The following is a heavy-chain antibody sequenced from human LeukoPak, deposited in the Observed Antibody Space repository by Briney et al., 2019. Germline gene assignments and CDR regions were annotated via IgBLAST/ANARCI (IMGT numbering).Heavy chain of an antibody. D-gene: IGHD3-10*01. CDR2: ISSGGSTI. CDR1: GFTFSSYS. J-gene: IGHJ4*02. Sequence: GGSLRLSCAASGFTFSSYSMNWVRQAPGKGLEWVSYISSGGSTIYYADSVKGRFTISRDNAKNSLYLQMTSLRDEDTAVYYCAKDYGWFGELLSWGQGTLVTVSS. V-gene: IGHV3-48*02. CDR3: AKDYGWFGELLS.